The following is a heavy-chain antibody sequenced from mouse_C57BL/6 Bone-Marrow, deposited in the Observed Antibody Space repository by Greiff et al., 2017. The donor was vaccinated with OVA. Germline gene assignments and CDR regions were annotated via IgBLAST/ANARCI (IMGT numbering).Heavy chain of an antibody. D-gene: IGHD4-1*01. V-gene: IGHV14-4*01. Sequence: VQLQQSGAELVRPGASVKLSCTASGFNIKDDYMHWVKQRPEQGLEWIGWIDPENGDTEYASKFQGKATITADTSSNTAYLQLSSLTSEDTAVYYCTTLNWKGSYYAMDYWGQGTSVTVSS. CDR2: IDPENGDT. CDR1: GFNIKDDY. J-gene: IGHJ4*01. CDR3: TTLNWKGSYYAMDY.